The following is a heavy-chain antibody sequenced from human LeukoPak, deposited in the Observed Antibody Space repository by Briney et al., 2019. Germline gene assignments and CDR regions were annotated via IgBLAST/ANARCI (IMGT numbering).Heavy chain of an antibody. Sequence: GGSLRLSCAASGFTLSNYGMHWVRQAPGKGLEWVAVIWYDGSDKYYPDSVKGRFTISRDNSKNTLYLQMNSLRAEDTAVYYCAKEGYYGSGSFPDYWGQGTLVTVSS. CDR1: GFTLSNYG. CDR2: IWYDGSDK. D-gene: IGHD3-10*01. V-gene: IGHV3-30*02. J-gene: IGHJ4*02. CDR3: AKEGYYGSGSFPDY.